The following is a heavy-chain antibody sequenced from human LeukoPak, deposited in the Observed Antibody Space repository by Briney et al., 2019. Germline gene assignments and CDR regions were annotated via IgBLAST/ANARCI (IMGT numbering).Heavy chain of an antibody. V-gene: IGHV4-38-2*02. J-gene: IGHJ5*02. CDR2: IYHSGST. CDR3: ASVAVAGNWFDP. Sequence: SETLSLTCTVSGYSISSGYYWGWIRQPPGKGLEWIGSIYHSGSTYYNPSLKSRVTISVDTSKNQFSLKLSSATAADTAVYYCASVAVAGNWFDPWGQGTLVTVSS. CDR1: GYSISSGYY. D-gene: IGHD6-19*01.